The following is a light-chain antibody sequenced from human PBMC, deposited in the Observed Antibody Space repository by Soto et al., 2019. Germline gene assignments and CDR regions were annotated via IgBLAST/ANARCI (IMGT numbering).Light chain of an antibody. CDR3: HQYNNWPPWT. V-gene: IGKV3-15*01. J-gene: IGKJ1*01. CDR2: GAS. CDR1: QSAYSSY. Sequence: EIVLTQSPGTLSLSPGDRATLSCRSSQSAYSSYLSWYQQKPGQAPRLLIYGASTRATGIPARFSGSGSGTEFTLTISSLQSEDYAVYYCHQYNNWPPWTFGQGTKVDIK.